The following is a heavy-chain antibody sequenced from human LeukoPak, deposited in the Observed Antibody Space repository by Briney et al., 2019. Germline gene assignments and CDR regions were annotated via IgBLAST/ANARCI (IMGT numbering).Heavy chain of an antibody. J-gene: IGHJ4*02. V-gene: IGHV1-69*13. CDR3: ASGTQWGSYRYQGD. CDR1: GGTFSSYA. Sequence: SVKVSCKASGGTFSSYAISWVRQAPGQGLEWMGGIIPIFGTANYAQKFQGRVTITADESTSTAYMELSSLRSEDTAVYYCASGTQWGSYRYQGDWGQGTLVTVSS. CDR2: IIPIFGTA. D-gene: IGHD3-16*02.